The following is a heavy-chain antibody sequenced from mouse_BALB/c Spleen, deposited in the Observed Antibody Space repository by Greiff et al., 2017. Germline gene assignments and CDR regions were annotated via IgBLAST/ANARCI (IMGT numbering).Heavy chain of an antibody. V-gene: IGHV1-54*01. CDR3: ARGDSWRLAY. Sequence: VQLQQSGAELVRPGTSVKVSCKASGYAFTNYLIEWVKQRPGQGLEWIGVINPGSGGTNYNEKFKGKATLTADKSSSTAYMQLSSLTSDDSAVYVCARGDSWRLAYWGQGTLVTVSA. CDR1: GYAFTNYL. CDR2: INPGSGGT. J-gene: IGHJ3*01.